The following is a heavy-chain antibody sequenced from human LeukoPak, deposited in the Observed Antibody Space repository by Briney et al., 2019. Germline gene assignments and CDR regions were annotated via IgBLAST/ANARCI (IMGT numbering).Heavy chain of an antibody. V-gene: IGHV3-53*01. CDR3: ARDISPNY. J-gene: IGHJ4*02. CDR2: IYSGGST. Sequence: PGGSLRLSRAASGFTVSSNYMSWVRQAPGKGLEWVSVIYSGGSTYYADSVKGRFTISRDNSKNTLYLQMNSLRAEDTAVYYCARDISPNYWGQGTLVTVSS. CDR1: GFTVSSNY.